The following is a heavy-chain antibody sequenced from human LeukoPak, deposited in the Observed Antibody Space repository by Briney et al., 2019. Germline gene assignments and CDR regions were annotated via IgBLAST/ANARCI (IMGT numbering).Heavy chain of an antibody. D-gene: IGHD2-2*01. CDR1: GYIFSSYA. CDR2: IIPIFGTA. CDR3: ARGYCSSTSCHGGYFQH. Sequence: ASVKVSCKASGYIFSSYAMNWVRQAPGQGLEWMGGIIPIFGTANYAQKFQGRVTITADESTSTAYMELSSLRSEDTAVYYCARGYCSSTSCHGGYFQHWGQGTLVTVSS. J-gene: IGHJ1*01. V-gene: IGHV1-69*13.